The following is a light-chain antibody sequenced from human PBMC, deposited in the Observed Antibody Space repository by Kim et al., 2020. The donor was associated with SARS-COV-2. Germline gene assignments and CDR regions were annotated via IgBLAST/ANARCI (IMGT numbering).Light chain of an antibody. V-gene: IGLV3-21*04. Sequence: SYELTQPPSVSVAPGKTARITCGGNNIGSNSVHWYQQKPGQAPVLVIYYDSDRPSGIPERFSGSNSGNTATLTISRVEAGDEADYYCYVWDSSSDHWVFGGGTKLTVL. J-gene: IGLJ3*02. CDR3: YVWDSSSDHWV. CDR1: NIGSNS. CDR2: YDS.